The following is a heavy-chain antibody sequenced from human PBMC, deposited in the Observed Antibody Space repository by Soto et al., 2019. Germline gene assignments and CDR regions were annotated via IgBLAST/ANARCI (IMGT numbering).Heavy chain of an antibody. D-gene: IGHD6-13*01. J-gene: IGHJ6*02. CDR2: IVPVFPSV. V-gene: IGHV1-69*18. Sequence: QVQLVQSGAEVKRPGSSVKVSCKASGGAFNNYAIYWVRQAPGQGLEWLGTIVPVFPSVYYAPRFQGRLTISADGYPDTVYMMLTSLKSEDTAVYYCAREMPSTAAAYFYYGLNVGGQGTSVTVSS. CDR3: AREMPSTAAAYFYYGLNV. CDR1: GGAFNNYA.